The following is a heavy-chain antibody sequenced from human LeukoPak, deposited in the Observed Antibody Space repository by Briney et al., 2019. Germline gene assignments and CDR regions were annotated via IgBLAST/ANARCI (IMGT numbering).Heavy chain of an antibody. CDR1: GYSFTAFY. Sequence: ASVKVSCKASGYSFTAFYIHWVRQAPGQGLDWMGWINPNSGDTNYAQKFHGRVTMTSDTSINTAYMELSRLTSDDTAVYHCARVADGYYFDYWGQGTLVTVSS. J-gene: IGHJ4*02. CDR2: INPNSGDT. CDR3: ARVADGYYFDY. D-gene: IGHD6-25*01. V-gene: IGHV1-2*02.